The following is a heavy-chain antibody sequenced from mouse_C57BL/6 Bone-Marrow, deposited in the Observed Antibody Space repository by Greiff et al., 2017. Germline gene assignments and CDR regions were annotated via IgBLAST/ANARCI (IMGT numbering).Heavy chain of an antibody. J-gene: IGHJ3*01. D-gene: IGHD1-1*02. Sequence: DVMLVESGGGLVKPGGSLKLSCAASGFTFSSYAMSWVRQTPEKRLEWVATISDGGSYTYYPDNLKGRFTIFRDNAKNNLYLQRSHLKSEDTAMYYCARENGCAGTWCAYWGQGTLVTVSA. CDR3: ARENGCAGTWCAY. CDR2: ISDGGSYT. V-gene: IGHV5-4*01. CDR1: GFTFSSYA.